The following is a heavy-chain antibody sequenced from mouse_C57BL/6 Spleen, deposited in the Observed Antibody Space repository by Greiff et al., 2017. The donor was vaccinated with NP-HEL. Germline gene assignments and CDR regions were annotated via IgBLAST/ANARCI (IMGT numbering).Heavy chain of an antibody. Sequence: EVLLVESGGGLVKPGGSLKLSCAASGFTFSSYAMSWVRQTPEKRLEWVATISDGGSYTYYPDNVKGRFTISRDNAKNNLYLQMSHLKSEDTAMYYCARDQEYGYDLFGYWGQGTLVTVSA. CDR2: ISDGGSYT. J-gene: IGHJ3*01. D-gene: IGHD2-2*01. V-gene: IGHV5-4*01. CDR1: GFTFSSYA. CDR3: ARDQEYGYDLFGY.